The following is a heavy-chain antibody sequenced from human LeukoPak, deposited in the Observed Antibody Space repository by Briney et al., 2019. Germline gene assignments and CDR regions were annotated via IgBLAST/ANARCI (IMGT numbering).Heavy chain of an antibody. Sequence: SETPSLTCAVYGGSFSGYYWSWIRQPPGKGLEWIGEINHSGSTNYNPSLKSRVTISVDTSKNQFSLKLSSVTAADTAVYYCARDLVGFGHFDYWGQGTLVTVSS. J-gene: IGHJ4*02. CDR3: ARDLVGFGHFDY. D-gene: IGHD3-10*01. V-gene: IGHV4-34*01. CDR2: INHSGST. CDR1: GGSFSGYY.